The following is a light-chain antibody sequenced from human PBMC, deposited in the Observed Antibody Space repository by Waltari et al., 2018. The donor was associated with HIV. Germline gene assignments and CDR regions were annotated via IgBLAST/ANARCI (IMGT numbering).Light chain of an antibody. Sequence: QSALTQPASVSGSPGQSITISCTGTSSDVGGYNYVSWYQQHPGKAPKLMIYDVSTRPSGVSNRFSGSKSGNTASLTISGLQAEDEAHYYCSSYTSSSTLFGGGTKLTVL. CDR3: SSYTSSSTL. J-gene: IGLJ3*02. CDR1: SSDVGGYNY. V-gene: IGLV2-14*03. CDR2: DVS.